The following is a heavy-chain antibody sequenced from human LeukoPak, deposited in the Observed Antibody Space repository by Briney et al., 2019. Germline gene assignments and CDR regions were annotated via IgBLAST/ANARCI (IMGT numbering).Heavy chain of an antibody. V-gene: IGHV4-39*01. D-gene: IGHD2-15*01. CDR3: ARHGGDIVVVDLNWFDP. Sequence: SETLSLTCTVSGGYISSSSYYWGWTRQPPGKGLEWIGSIYYSGSPYYNPSLKSRVTISVDTFNNQFSLKLSSVTAADTAVYYCARHGGDIVVVDLNWFDPWGQGTLVTVSS. CDR2: IYYSGSP. J-gene: IGHJ5*02. CDR1: GGYISSSSYY.